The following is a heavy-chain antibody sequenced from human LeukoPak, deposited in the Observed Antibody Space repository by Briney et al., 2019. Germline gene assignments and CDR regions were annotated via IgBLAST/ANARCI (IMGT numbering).Heavy chain of an antibody. CDR3: AKGRRPNDAFDI. Sequence: GRSLRLSCAASGFTFDDYAMHWVRQAPGKGLEWVSGISWNSGSIGYADSVKGRFTISRDNAKNSLCLQMNSLRAEDTALYYCAKGRRPNDAFDIWGQGTMVTVSS. V-gene: IGHV3-9*01. J-gene: IGHJ3*02. CDR1: GFTFDDYA. CDR2: ISWNSGSI.